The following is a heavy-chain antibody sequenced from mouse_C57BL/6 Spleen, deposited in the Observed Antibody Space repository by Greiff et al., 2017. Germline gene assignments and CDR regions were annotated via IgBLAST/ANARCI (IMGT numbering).Heavy chain of an antibody. CDR2: IDPEDGET. Sequence: EVQLQQSGAELVKPGASVKLSCTASGFNIKDYYMHWVKQRTEQGLEWIGRIDPEDGETKSAPKLQGKATITADTSSNTAYLQLSSLTSEDTAVYYCARSDSFTTVRFDDWGQGTTLTVSS. V-gene: IGHV14-2*01. CDR1: GFNIKDYY. J-gene: IGHJ2*01. CDR3: ARSDSFTTVRFDD. D-gene: IGHD1-1*01.